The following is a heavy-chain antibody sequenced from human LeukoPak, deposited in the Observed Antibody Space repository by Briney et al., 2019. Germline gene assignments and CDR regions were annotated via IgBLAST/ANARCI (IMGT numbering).Heavy chain of an antibody. Sequence: GGSLRLSCAASGFTFSSYGMHWVRQAPGKGLEWVAVIWYDGSNKYYADSVKGRFTISRDNAKNSPYLQMNSLRAEDTAVYYCARGIQSTTLDYWGQGTLVTVSS. CDR1: GFTFSSYG. D-gene: IGHD2-2*01. CDR3: ARGIQSTTLDY. CDR2: IWYDGSNK. V-gene: IGHV3-33*01. J-gene: IGHJ4*02.